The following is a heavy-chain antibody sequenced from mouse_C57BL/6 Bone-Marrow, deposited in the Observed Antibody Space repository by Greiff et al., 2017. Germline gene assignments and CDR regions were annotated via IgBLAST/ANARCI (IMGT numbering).Heavy chain of an antibody. CDR1: GYTFTSYW. V-gene: IGHV1-72*01. CDR3: ARPGKGPGWFDY. Sequence: VKQSCKASGYTFTSYWMHWVKQRPGRGLEWIGRIGPNSGGTKYNEKFKSKATLTVDKPSSTAYMQLSSLTSEDSAVYYCARPGKGPGWFDYWGQGTLVTVSA. CDR2: IGPNSGGT. J-gene: IGHJ3*01.